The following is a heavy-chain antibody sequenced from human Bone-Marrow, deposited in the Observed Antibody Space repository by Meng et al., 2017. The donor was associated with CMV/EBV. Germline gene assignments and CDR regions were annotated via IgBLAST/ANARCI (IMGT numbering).Heavy chain of an antibody. J-gene: IGHJ6*02. V-gene: IGHV4-39*07. CDR2: IYYSGST. D-gene: IGHD2-2*01. CDR3: ARDPLGYCSSTSLCV. Sequence: SETLSLTCTVSGGSISSSSYYWGWIRQPPGKGLEWIGSIYYSGSTYYNPSLKSRVTISVDTSKNQFSLKLSSVTAADTAVYYCARDPLGYCSSTSLCVWGQGTTVTGSS. CDR1: GGSISSSSYY.